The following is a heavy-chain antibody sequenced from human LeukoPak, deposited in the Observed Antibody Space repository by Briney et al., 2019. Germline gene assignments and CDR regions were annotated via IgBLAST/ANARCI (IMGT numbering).Heavy chain of an antibody. V-gene: IGHV4-31*02. CDR1: GGSISSGDYY. CDR3: ARAPRDTNSWYYFDY. J-gene: IGHJ4*02. D-gene: IGHD5-18*01. Sequence: SQTLSLTCTVSGGSISSGDYYWSWIRQHPGKGLEWIGYIYYSGDTYYNPSLKSRVTISVDTSKNQLSLKLSSVTAADTAVYYCARAPRDTNSWYYFDYWGQGTLVSASS. CDR2: IYYSGDT.